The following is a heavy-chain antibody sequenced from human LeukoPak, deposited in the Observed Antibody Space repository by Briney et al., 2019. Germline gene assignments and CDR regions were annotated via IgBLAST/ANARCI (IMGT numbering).Heavy chain of an antibody. CDR1: GGSTSSYY. CDR3: VRAQYSSSWDKIYYFDY. J-gene: IGHJ4*02. V-gene: IGHV4-59*01. CDR2: IYYSGST. D-gene: IGHD6-13*01. Sequence: SETLSLTCTVSGGSTSSYYWSWIRQPPGKGLEWIGYIYYSGSTNYNPSLKSRVTISVDTSKNQFSLKLSSVTAAGTAVYYCVRAQYSSSWDKIYYFDYWGQGTLVTVSS.